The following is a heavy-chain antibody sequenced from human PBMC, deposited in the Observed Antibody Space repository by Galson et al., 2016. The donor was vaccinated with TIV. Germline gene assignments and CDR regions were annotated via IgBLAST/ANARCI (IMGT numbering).Heavy chain of an antibody. J-gene: IGHJ3*02. D-gene: IGHD5-18*01. CDR3: ARVRDRGGYSYGDDAFDI. Sequence: SLRLSCAASGFAVNSNYMSWVRQAPGRGLAWVSLIYSDGHTYYADSVEGRFTISRDNSKNTLFLQMNTLRAEDTAVYYCARVRDRGGYSYGDDAFDIWGQGTMVTVSS. CDR1: GFAVNSNY. V-gene: IGHV3-53*01. CDR2: IYSDGHT.